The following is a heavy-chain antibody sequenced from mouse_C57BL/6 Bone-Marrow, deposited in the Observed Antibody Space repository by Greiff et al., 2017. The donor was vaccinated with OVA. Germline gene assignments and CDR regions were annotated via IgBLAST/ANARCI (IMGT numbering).Heavy chain of an antibody. CDR2: INPSNGGT. J-gene: IGHJ4*01. V-gene: IGHV1-53*01. Sequence: QVQLQQSGTELVKPGASVKLSCKASGYTFTSYWMHWVKQRPGQGLEWIGNINPSNGGTNYNEKFKSKATLTVDKSSSTAYMQLSSLTSEDSAVYYCARLELGRGYAMDYWGQGTSVTVSS. CDR3: ARLELGRGYAMDY. CDR1: GYTFTSYW. D-gene: IGHD4-1*01.